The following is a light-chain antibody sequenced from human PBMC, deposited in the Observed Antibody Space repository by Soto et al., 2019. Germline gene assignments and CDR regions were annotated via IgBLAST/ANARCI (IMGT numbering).Light chain of an antibody. V-gene: IGKV1-17*01. Sequence: DIQMTQSPSSLSASVGDRVTITCRASQDIRGDLGWYQLKPGKDPERLMYAVSTLQSVVPSRFSGSGSGTEFTLTISSLQPEDFATYYCLQINTYPLTFGGGTKVDIK. CDR1: QDIRGD. J-gene: IGKJ4*01. CDR2: AVS. CDR3: LQINTYPLT.